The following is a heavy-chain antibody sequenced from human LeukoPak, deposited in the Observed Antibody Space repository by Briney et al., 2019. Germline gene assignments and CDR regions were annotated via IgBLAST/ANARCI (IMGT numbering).Heavy chain of an antibody. V-gene: IGHV4-59*01. CDR3: ARDRGYYYGMDV. J-gene: IGHJ6*02. CDR1: DGSINSYY. CDR2: IYYNGNT. Sequence: ASETLSLTCSVSDGSINSYYWNWIRRPPGKGLEWIGYIYYNGNTNYSPSLKSRVTMSVDTSKNLFSLKVSSVTAADTAVYYCARDRGYYYGMDVWGQGTTVTVSS.